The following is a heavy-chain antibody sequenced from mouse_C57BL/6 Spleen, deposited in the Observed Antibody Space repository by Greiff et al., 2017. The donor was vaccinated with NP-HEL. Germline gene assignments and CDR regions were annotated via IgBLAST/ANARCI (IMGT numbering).Heavy chain of an antibody. Sequence: QVTLNESGAELVRPGASVTLSCKASGYTFTDYEMHWVKQTPVHGLEWIGAIDPETGGTAYNQKFKGKAILTADKSSSTAYMELRSLTSEDSAVYYCTRGLTLYYFDYWGQGTTLTVSS. CDR3: TRGLTLYYFDY. J-gene: IGHJ2*01. CDR2: IDPETGGT. CDR1: GYTFTDYE. V-gene: IGHV1-15*01. D-gene: IGHD3-1*01.